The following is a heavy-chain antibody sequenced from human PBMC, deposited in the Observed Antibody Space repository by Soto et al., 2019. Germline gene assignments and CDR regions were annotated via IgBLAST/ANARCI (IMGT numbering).Heavy chain of an antibody. CDR2: IYYSGST. Sequence: SETLSLTCTVSGGSISSSSYYWGWIRQPPGKGLEWIGSIYYSGSTYYNPSLKSRVTISVDTSKNQFSLKLSSVTAADTAVYYCARQVIAAAGTENNYWGQGTLVTVSS. CDR1: GGSISSSSYY. D-gene: IGHD6-13*01. CDR3: ARQVIAAAGTENNY. J-gene: IGHJ4*02. V-gene: IGHV4-39*01.